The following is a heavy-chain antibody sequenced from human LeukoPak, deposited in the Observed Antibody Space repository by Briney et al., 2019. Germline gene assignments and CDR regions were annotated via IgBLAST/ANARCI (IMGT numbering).Heavy chain of an antibody. CDR2: IYYSGST. Sequence: SETLSLTCTVSGGSISSYYWSWIRQPPGKGLEWIGYIYYSGSTNYNPSLKSRVTISVDTSKNQFSLKLSSVTAADTAVYYCAREESSYFDYRGQGTLVTVSS. J-gene: IGHJ4*02. D-gene: IGHD3-10*01. V-gene: IGHV4-59*01. CDR1: GGSISSYY. CDR3: AREESSYFDY.